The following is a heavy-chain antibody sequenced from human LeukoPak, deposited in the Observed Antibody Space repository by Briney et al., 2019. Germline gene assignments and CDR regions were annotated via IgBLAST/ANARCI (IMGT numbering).Heavy chain of an antibody. CDR1: GFTFSSYG. V-gene: IGHV3-33*06. D-gene: IGHD3-3*01. J-gene: IGHJ4*02. CDR2: IWYDGSNK. CDR3: AKEITITRTLDY. Sequence: GGSLRLSCAASGFTFSSYGMHWVRPAPGKGLEWVAVIWYDGSNKYYADSVKGRFTISRDNSKNTLYLQMNSLRAEDTAVYYCAKEITITRTLDYWGQGTLVTVSS.